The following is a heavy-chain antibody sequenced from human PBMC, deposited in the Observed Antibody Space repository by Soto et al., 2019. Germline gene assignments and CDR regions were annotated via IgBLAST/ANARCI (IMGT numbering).Heavy chain of an antibody. D-gene: IGHD2-2*01. V-gene: IGHV1-18*01. Sequence: GASVKVSCKASGYTFTSYGISWVRQAPGQGLEWMGWISAYNGNTNYAQKLQGRVTMTTDTSTSTAYMELRSLRSDDTAVYYCARDRSGVVPAVADYWGQGTLVTVSS. J-gene: IGHJ4*02. CDR1: GYTFTSYG. CDR3: ARDRSGVVPAVADY. CDR2: ISAYNGNT.